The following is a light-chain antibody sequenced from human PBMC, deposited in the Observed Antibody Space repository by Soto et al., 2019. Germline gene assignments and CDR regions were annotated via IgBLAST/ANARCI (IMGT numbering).Light chain of an antibody. CDR1: QSVSSN. CDR3: QQYNNWPPDT. Sequence: EIVITHSPATLSVSPGERATLSCRASQSVSSNLAWYQQKPGQAPRLLIYGASTRATGIPARFSGSGSGTEFTLTISSLQSEDFAVYYCQQYNNWPPDTFGQGTKVDIK. V-gene: IGKV3-15*01. CDR2: GAS. J-gene: IGKJ2*01.